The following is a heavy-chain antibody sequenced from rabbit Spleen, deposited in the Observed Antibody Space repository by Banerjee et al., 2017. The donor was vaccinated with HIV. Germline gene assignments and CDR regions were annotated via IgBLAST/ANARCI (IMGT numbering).Heavy chain of an antibody. CDR2: IDIDTGKS. Sequence: ALVEECGGGLDKREGSLTPTCKASCASLNDNGVMWCGRQAPGKGLEWIACIDIDTGKSVSACGAKGRFIMSRTSSTVVTLKMTSLTAADAATYFGARDLVAVVTWYFNLWGQGTLVTVS. CDR3: ARDLVAVVTWYFNL. J-gene: IGHJ4*01. CDR1: CASLNDNGV. V-gene: IGHV1S45*01. D-gene: IGHD4-1*01.